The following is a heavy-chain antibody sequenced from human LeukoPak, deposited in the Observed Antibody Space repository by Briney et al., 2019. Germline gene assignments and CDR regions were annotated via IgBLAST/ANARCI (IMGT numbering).Heavy chain of an antibody. J-gene: IGHJ6*03. CDR3: ARGIAVATDYYMDV. V-gene: IGHV4-38-2*02. D-gene: IGHD6-19*01. CDR2: IYHSGST. Sequence: SETLSLTCTVSGYSISSGYYWGWIRQPPGQGLEWIGSIYHSGSTYYNPSLKSRVTISVDTSKNQFSLKLSSVTAADTAVYYCARGIAVATDYYMDVWGKGTTVTVSS. CDR1: GYSISSGYY.